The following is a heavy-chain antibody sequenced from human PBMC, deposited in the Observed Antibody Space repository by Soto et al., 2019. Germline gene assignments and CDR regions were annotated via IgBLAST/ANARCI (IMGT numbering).Heavy chain of an antibody. Sequence: QVQLVQSGAEVKMPGSSVRVSCKASGGSFSNYAISWVRQAPGQGLEWMGGIIAMFGIGNYAEKFLGRVTSTAVESKSTSHMELSSLRSEDTAVYFCARAYRENYFYAMDVWGQGTTVTVSS. D-gene: IGHD1-26*01. J-gene: IGHJ6*02. CDR2: IIAMFGIG. CDR1: GGSFSNYA. V-gene: IGHV1-69*01. CDR3: ARAYRENYFYAMDV.